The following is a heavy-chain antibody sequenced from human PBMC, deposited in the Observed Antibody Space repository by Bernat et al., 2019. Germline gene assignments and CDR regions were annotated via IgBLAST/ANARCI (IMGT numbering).Heavy chain of an antibody. J-gene: IGHJ5*02. CDR1: GGERRREE. CDR3: ARQGVGYWNPAGERDNWFDP. Sequence: GKRKEEGRGRGKKEEKGGLTCKGEGGERRREEGSGIRQPPGKGGEGRGEREERGSTNYNPSLKSRVTISVDTSKNQFSLKLSSVTAADTAVYYCARQGVGYWNPAGERDNWFDPWGQGTLVTVSS. CDR2: REERGST. D-gene: IGHD1-1*01. V-gene: IGHV4-59*08.